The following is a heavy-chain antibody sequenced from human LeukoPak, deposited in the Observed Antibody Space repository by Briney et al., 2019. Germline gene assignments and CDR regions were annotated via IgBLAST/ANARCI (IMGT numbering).Heavy chain of an antibody. J-gene: IGHJ4*02. CDR3: ARPRGTTYGSGSYFNYFDY. CDR2: IYQSETA. V-gene: IGHV4-38-2*02. Sequence: SETLSLTCTVSGYSISSGYFWGWMRQPPGKGLEWIGSIYQSETAHYNPSLKSRVTISVDTSKNQFSLKLSSVTAADTAVYYCARPRGTTYGSGSYFNYFDYWGQGTLVTVSS. D-gene: IGHD3-10*01. CDR1: GYSISSGYF.